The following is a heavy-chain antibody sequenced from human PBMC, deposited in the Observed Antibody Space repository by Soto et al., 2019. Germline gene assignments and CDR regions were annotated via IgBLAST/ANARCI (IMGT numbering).Heavy chain of an antibody. CDR1: GYSISAGGYY. J-gene: IGHJ5*02. V-gene: IGHV4-31*10. CDR2: FYSSGSI. CDR3: ARMYSSGSGWCHP. D-gene: IGHD6-19*01. Sequence: SETLSLTCFVSGYSISAGGYYWSWIRHHPGKGLEWIGSFYSSGSIIYNPSLMSRVSISGDTSSNQFSMSPTSVTAADTARYYCARMYSSGSGWCHPWGQGTLVTVS.